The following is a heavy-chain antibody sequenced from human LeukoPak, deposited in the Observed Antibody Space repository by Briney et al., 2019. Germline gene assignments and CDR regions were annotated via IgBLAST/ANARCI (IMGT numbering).Heavy chain of an antibody. CDR2: IYYSGST. D-gene: IGHD2-21*02. V-gene: IGHV4-39*01. Sequence: SETLSLTCTVSGGSISSSSYYWGWIRQPPGKGLEWIGSIYYSGSTYYNPSLKSRVTISVDTSKNQFSLKLSSVTAADTAVYYCARHESRDCGGDCYSIIFDPWGQGTLVTVSS. J-gene: IGHJ5*02. CDR3: ARHESRDCGGDCYSIIFDP. CDR1: GGSISSSSYY.